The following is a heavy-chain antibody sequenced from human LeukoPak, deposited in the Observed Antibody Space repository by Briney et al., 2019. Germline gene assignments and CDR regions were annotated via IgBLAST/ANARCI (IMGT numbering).Heavy chain of an antibody. J-gene: IGHJ4*02. CDR2: LSNGRT. Sequence: QPGGSLRLSCVASGFTLGSYAMTWVRQAPGKGLEWVSALSNGRTYYVDSVKGRFTVSKDDSKNTMYLQMNSLRAEDTAVYYCARDLNTGSYDVWGQGTLVTVSS. D-gene: IGHD1-26*01. CDR1: GFTLGSYA. V-gene: IGHV3-23*01. CDR3: ARDLNTGSYDV.